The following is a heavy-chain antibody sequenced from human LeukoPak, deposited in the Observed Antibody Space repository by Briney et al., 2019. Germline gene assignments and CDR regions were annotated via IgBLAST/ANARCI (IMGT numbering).Heavy chain of an antibody. J-gene: IGHJ5*02. CDR2: IYYSGST. V-gene: IGHV4-61*01. CDR1: GGSISSGSYY. D-gene: IGHD3-10*01. CDR3: ARGGYYGSGNDFRFDP. Sequence: KPSETLSLTCTVSGGSISSGSYYWSWIRQPPGKGLEWIGYIYYSGSTNYKPSLKSRVTISVDTSKNQFSLKLSSVTAADTAVYYCARGGYYGSGNDFRFDPWGQGTLVTVSS.